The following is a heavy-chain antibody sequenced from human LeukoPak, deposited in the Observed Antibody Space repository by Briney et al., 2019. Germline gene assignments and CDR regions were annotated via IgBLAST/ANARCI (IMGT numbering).Heavy chain of an antibody. V-gene: IGHV3-33*01. CDR3: ARDAPRGFDYSNSLEN. Sequence: PGGSLRLSCAAAGFTFNHYGMHWVRQAPGKGLEWVAVIWSDGTNQYYADSVKGRFTISRDDSGNTVYLQMNSLRPEDTGVYYCARDAPRGFDYSNSLENWGQGTPVTVS. CDR2: IWSDGTNQ. J-gene: IGHJ4*02. CDR1: GFTFNHYG. D-gene: IGHD4-11*01.